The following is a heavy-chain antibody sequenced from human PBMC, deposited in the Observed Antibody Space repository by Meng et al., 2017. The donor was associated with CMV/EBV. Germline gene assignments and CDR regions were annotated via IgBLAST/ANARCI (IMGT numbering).Heavy chain of an antibody. CDR1: GGSISSYY. Sequence: SETLSLTCTVSGGSISSYYWSWIRQPPGKGLEWIGYIYYSGSTNYNPSLKSRVTISVDTSKTQFSLKLSSVTAADTAVYYCARDKDGDGYNIGNGMDVWGQGTTVTVSS. D-gene: IGHD5-24*01. V-gene: IGHV4-59*01. CDR3: ARDKDGDGYNIGNGMDV. J-gene: IGHJ6*02. CDR2: IYYSGST.